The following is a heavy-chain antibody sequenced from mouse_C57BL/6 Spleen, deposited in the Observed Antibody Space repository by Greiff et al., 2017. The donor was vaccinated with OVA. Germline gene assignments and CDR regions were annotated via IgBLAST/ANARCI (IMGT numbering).Heavy chain of an antibody. J-gene: IGHJ3*01. Sequence: EVKVVESGGGLVKPGGSLKLSCAASGFTFSDYGMHWVRQAPEKGLEWVAYISSGSSTIYYADTVKGRFTISRDNAKNTLFLQMTSLRSEETAMYYCARTNWDEGAWFAYWGQGTLVTVSA. CDR3: ARTNWDEGAWFAY. CDR2: ISSGSSTI. CDR1: GFTFSDYG. V-gene: IGHV5-17*01. D-gene: IGHD4-1*01.